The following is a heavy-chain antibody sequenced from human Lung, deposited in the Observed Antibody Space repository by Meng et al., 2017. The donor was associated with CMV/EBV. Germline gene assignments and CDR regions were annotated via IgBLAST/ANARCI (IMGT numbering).Heavy chain of an antibody. Sequence: SCVASGFTFDDYGMHWVRQAPGKGLEWVSGISWNTGNIGYADSVKGRFTISRDNAKNSVYLQMNRLRIEDTALYYCARTASASDYCGQGTLVT. D-gene: IGHD1-14*01. V-gene: IGHV3-9*01. CDR3: ARTASASDY. CDR2: ISWNTGNI. J-gene: IGHJ4*02. CDR1: GFTFDDYG.